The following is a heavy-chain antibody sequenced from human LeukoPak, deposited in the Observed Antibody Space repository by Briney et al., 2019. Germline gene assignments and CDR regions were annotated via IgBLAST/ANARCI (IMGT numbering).Heavy chain of an antibody. Sequence: SETLSLTCTVSGGSISSYYWSWIRQPPGKGLEWIGYIYYSGSTNYNPSLKSRVTISVDTSKNQFSLKLSSVTAADTAVYYCASTYCSSTSCPLNFDYWGQGTQVTVSS. CDR1: GGSISSYY. J-gene: IGHJ4*02. V-gene: IGHV4-59*01. CDR3: ASTYCSSTSCPLNFDY. CDR2: IYYSGST. D-gene: IGHD2-2*01.